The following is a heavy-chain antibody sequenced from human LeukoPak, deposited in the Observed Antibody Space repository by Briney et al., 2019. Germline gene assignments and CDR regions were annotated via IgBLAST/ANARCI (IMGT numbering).Heavy chain of an antibody. J-gene: IGHJ4*02. Sequence: SETLSLTCTVSGGSISSYYWSWIRQPPGKGLEWIGYIYYSGSTNYNPSLKSRVTISVDTSKNQFSLKLSSVTAADTAVYYCARRRYFDWSEYYFDYWGQGTLVTVSS. CDR2: IYYSGST. V-gene: IGHV4-59*01. CDR3: ARRRYFDWSEYYFDY. CDR1: GGSISSYY. D-gene: IGHD3-9*01.